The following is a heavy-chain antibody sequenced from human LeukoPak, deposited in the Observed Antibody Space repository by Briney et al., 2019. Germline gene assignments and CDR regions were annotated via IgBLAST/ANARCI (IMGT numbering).Heavy chain of an antibody. D-gene: IGHD5-24*01. V-gene: IGHV4-61*08. CDR2: IYYSGST. J-gene: IGHJ4*02. CDR1: GGSISCGDYY. Sequence: SETLSLTCTVSGGSISCGDYYWSWIRQPPGKGLEWIGYIYYSGSTNYNPSLKSRVTISVDTSKNQFSLKLSSVTAADTAVYYCASAEREGYFDYWGQGTLVTVSS. CDR3: ASAEREGYFDY.